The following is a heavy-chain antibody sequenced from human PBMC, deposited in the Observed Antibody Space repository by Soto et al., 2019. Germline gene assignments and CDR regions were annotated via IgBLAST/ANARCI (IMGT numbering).Heavy chain of an antibody. J-gene: IGHJ4*02. D-gene: IGHD3-3*01. CDR2: IYPSHSDT. V-gene: IGHV5-51*01. CDR3: ARRGVSTSTFDY. Sequence: GESLKISCKGSGYNFAGYWIAWVRQMPGKGLELMGIIYPSHSDTRYSPSFQGQVTISADKSITSAYLQWSSQRASDTAMYYCARRGVSTSTFDYWGQGTPVAVSS. CDR1: GYNFAGYW.